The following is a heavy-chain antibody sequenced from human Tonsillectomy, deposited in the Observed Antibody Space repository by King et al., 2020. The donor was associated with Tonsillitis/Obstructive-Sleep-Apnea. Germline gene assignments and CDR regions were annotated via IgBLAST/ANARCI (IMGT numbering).Heavy chain of an antibody. CDR3: ANRDVVVIPSAPRAFNI. V-gene: IGHV3-23*04. CDR1: GFTFSNYA. CDR2: ISGTGGST. J-gene: IGHJ3*02. Sequence: VQLVESGGGLVQPGGSLRLSCVASGFTFSNYAMSWVLQAPGKGLEWGSAISGTGGSTYYAESAKGRFTISRDNSKSTLYLQMNSLRAEDTAVYYCANRDVVVIPSAPRAFNIWGQGTTVTVSS. D-gene: IGHD2-2*01.